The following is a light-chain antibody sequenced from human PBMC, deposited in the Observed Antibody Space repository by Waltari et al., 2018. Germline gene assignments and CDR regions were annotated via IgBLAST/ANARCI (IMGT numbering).Light chain of an antibody. V-gene: IGLV1-40*01. J-gene: IGLJ2*01. CDR2: GNT. CDR1: SSNIGAGYD. Sequence: QSVLTQPPSMSGAPGQRVTISCTGSSSNIGAGYDVHWYQQLPGAAPKLLLYGNTYRPSGVPDRFSGSKSGTSASLAITGLQAEDEADYYCQSYDSSPSGVVFGGG. CDR3: QSYDSSPSGVV.